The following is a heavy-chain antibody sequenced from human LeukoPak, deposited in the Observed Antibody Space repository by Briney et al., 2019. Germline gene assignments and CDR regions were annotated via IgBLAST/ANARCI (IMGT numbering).Heavy chain of an antibody. V-gene: IGHV1-24*01. D-gene: IGHD6-19*01. CDR1: GYTLTELS. CDR2: FDPEDGET. Sequence: GASVKVSCKVSGYTLTELSMHWVRQAPGKGLEWRGGFDPEDGETIYAQKFQGRVTMTEDTSTDTAYMELSSLRSEDTAVYYCARAHFGGWYVVYWGQGTLVTVSS. CDR3: ARAHFGGWYVVY. J-gene: IGHJ4*02.